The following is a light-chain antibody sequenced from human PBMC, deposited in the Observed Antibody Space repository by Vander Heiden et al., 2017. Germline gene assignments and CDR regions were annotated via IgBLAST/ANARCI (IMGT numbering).Light chain of an antibody. V-gene: IGKV1-33*01. CDR2: DAS. CDR3: QQDDNRLFT. Sequence: DIQMTQSPSSLSASVGDRVTITCQASQDISNYLNWYQQKPGKAPKLLIYDASNLEKGVPSRFSGSGSGTDFTFTISSLQPEDIATYYCQQDDNRLFTFGPGTKVXIK. CDR1: QDISNY. J-gene: IGKJ3*01.